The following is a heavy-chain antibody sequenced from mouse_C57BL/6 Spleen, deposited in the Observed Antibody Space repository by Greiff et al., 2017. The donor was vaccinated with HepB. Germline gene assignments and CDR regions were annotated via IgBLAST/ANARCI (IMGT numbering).Heavy chain of an antibody. D-gene: IGHD5-1*01. CDR3: ARDLPLWYFDV. J-gene: IGHJ1*03. CDR2: IYPGDGDT. V-gene: IGHV1-82*01. Sequence: VKLVESGPELVKPGASVKISCKASGYAFSSSWMNWVKQRPGKGLEWIGRIYPGDGDTNYNGKFKGKATLTADKSSSTAYMQLSSLTSEDSAVYFCARDLPLWYFDVWGTGTTVTVSS. CDR1: GYAFSSSW.